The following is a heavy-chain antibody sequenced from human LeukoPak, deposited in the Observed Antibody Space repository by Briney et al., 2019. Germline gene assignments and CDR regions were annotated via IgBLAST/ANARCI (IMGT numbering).Heavy chain of an antibody. CDR1: GFTVSSNY. V-gene: IGHV3-66*01. D-gene: IGHD6-13*01. CDR3: ARDRSSSRFYY. CDR2: IYSGGST. J-gene: IGHJ4*02. Sequence: GGSLRLSCAASGFTVSSNYMSWVRQAPGKGLEWVSVIYSGGSTYYADSVKGRFTISRDNSKNTLYLQMNSLRAEDTAVYYCARDRSSSRFYYWGQGTLVTVSS.